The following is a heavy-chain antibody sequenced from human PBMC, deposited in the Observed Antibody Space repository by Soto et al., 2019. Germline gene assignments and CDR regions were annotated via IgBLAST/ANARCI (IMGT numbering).Heavy chain of an antibody. Sequence: ASVKVSCKASGYTFTSYGISWVRQAPGQGLEWMGWISAYNGNTNYAQKLQGRVTMTTDTSTSTAYMELRSLRSDDTAVYYCARCIVAVPVSRVPWFDPWGQGTLVTSPQ. D-gene: IGHD2-2*01. V-gene: IGHV1-18*01. CDR1: GYTFTSYG. J-gene: IGHJ5*02. CDR3: ARCIVAVPVSRVPWFDP. CDR2: ISAYNGNT.